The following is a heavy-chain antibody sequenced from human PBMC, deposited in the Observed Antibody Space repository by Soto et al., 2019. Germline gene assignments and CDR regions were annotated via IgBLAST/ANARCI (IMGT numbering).Heavy chain of an antibody. J-gene: IGHJ4*02. CDR3: ARGAIAAAGTADY. CDR1: GFTFSSYS. D-gene: IGHD6-13*01. V-gene: IGHV3-21*01. CDR2: ISSSSSYI. Sequence: VQLVESGGGLVKPGGSLRLSCAASGFTFSSYSMNWVRQAPGKGLEWVSSISSSSSYIYYADSVKGRFTISRDNAKNSLYLQMNSLRAEDTAVYYCARGAIAAAGTADYWGQGTLVTVSS.